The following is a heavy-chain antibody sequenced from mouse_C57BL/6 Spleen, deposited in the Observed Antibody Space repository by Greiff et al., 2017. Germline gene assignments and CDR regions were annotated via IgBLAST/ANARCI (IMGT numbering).Heavy chain of an antibody. CDR1: GYAFSSSW. J-gene: IGHJ1*03. Sequence: QVQLQQSGPELVKPGASVKISCKASGYAFSSSWMNWVKQRPGKGLEWIGRIYPGDGDTNYNGKFKGKATLTADKSSSTAYMQLSSLTSEDSAVYFCARWGTTKGYFDVWGTGTTVTVSS. D-gene: IGHD1-1*01. V-gene: IGHV1-82*01. CDR2: IYPGDGDT. CDR3: ARWGTTKGYFDV.